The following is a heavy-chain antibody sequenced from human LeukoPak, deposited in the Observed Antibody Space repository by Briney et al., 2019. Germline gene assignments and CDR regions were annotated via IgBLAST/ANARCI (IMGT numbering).Heavy chain of an antibody. J-gene: IGHJ6*03. CDR3: ARGWTHYYYMDV. CDR2: MNPNSGNT. D-gene: IGHD3/OR15-3a*01. Sequence: ASVKVSCKASGYTFTSYDINWVRQATGQGLEWMGWMNPNSGNTGYAQKFQGRVTITRNTSISTAYMELSSLRSEDTAVYYCARGWTHYYYMDVWGKGTTVTVSS. V-gene: IGHV1-8*03. CDR1: GYTFTSYD.